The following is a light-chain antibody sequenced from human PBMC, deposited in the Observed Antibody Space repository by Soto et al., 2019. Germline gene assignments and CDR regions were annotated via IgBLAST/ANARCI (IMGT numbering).Light chain of an antibody. CDR3: QQRSTSPLT. Sequence: DIQMTQSPSSLSASVGDRITITCRASQNIDNYLNWYQQIPGKAPKLLLYAAPNLKSGVPSRFSGSGSGTDFTLTVSSLQPEEFATYCCQQRSTSPLTFGGGTKVEI. CDR2: AAP. J-gene: IGKJ4*01. CDR1: QNIDNY. V-gene: IGKV1-39*01.